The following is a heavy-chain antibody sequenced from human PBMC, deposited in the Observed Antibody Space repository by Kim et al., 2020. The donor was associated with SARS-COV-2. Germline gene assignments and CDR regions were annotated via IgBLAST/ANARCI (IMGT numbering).Heavy chain of an antibody. V-gene: IGHV4-30-2*01. Sequence: SAYYNPSLKSRVTISVDRSKNQFSLKLSSVSAADTAVYYCARLVHAFDIWGQGTMVTVSS. CDR3: ARLVHAFDI. CDR2: SA. D-gene: IGHD1-26*01. J-gene: IGHJ3*02.